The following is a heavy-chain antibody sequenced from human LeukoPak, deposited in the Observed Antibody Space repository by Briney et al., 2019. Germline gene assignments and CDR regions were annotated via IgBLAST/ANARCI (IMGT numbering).Heavy chain of an antibody. CDR3: ARGNIWSGYSDY. J-gene: IGHJ4*02. D-gene: IGHD3-3*01. CDR2: ISGRDTTT. Sequence: GGSLRLSCAASGFTFSSYVMTWVRQAPGKGLEWVSVISGRDTTTYFADSVKGRFTISRDNSKNTVYLQMNSLRAEDTAVYYCARGNIWSGYSDYWGQGTLVTVSS. CDR1: GFTFSSYV. V-gene: IGHV3-23*01.